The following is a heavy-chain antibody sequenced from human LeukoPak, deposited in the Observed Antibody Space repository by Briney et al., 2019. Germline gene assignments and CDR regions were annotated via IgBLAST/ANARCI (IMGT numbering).Heavy chain of an antibody. D-gene: IGHD2/OR15-2a*01. V-gene: IGHV3-30*18. J-gene: IGHJ1*01. CDR3: AKETSTTVYGTGYFQH. CDR1: GFTFSSYG. CDR2: ISYDGSNK. Sequence: GGSLRLSCAASGFTFSSYGMHWVRQAPGKGLEWVAVISYDGSNKYYADSVKGRFTISRDNSKNTLYLQMNSLRAEDTAVYYCAKETSTTVYGTGYFQHWGQGTLVTVSS.